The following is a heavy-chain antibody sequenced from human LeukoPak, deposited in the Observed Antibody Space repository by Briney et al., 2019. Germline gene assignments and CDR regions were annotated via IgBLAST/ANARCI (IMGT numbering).Heavy chain of an antibody. CDR2: IYHSGST. Sequence: SETLSLTCAVSGYSIGSGYYWGWIRQPPGKGLEWIGSIYHSGSTYYNPSLKSRVTISVDTSKNQFSLKLNSVTAADTAFYYCARDSSPTQSFDYWGQGTLVTVSS. D-gene: IGHD6-13*01. J-gene: IGHJ4*02. V-gene: IGHV4-38-2*02. CDR3: ARDSSPTQSFDY. CDR1: GYSIGSGYY.